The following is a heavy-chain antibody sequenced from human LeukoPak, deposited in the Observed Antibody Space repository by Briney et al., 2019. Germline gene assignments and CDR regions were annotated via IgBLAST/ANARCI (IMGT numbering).Heavy chain of an antibody. J-gene: IGHJ6*02. Sequence: PGGSLRLSCVASGFTFSSYNMNWVRQAPGKGLEWVSAIGTAADPYYPGSVKGRFIISRENAKNSLYLQMNSLRAGDTAVYYCARDSMSVAGTHYYGMDVWGQGTTVTVSS. V-gene: IGHV3-13*05. CDR1: GFTFSSYN. D-gene: IGHD6-19*01. CDR2: IGTAADP. CDR3: ARDSMSVAGTHYYGMDV.